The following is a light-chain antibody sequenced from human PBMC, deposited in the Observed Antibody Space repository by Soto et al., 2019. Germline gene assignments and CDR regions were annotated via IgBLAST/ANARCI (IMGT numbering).Light chain of an antibody. CDR1: QSISSW. CDR2: DAS. J-gene: IGKJ1*01. Sequence: DIQMTQSPSTLSASVGDSVTITCRASQSISSWLAWYQQKPGKAPKLLSYDASSLESGVPSRFSVSGSGTEFTLTISCRQPDDFSTYYCQQYNSYAGTFGQGTKVEIK. CDR3: QQYNSYAGT. V-gene: IGKV1-5*01.